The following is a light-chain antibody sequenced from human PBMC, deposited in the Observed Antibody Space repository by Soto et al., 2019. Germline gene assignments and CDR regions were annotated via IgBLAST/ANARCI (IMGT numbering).Light chain of an antibody. J-gene: IGKJ5*01. CDR1: QSVANSH. CDR2: GAS. Sequence: ETVLTQSPGTLYFSPGERATLSCRASQSVANSHAAWYQQRRGLPPRLLIYGASNRATGIPDRFSGSGSGADFTLTISRLEPEDFAVYFCQQYGNSPPGTFGQGTRLEIK. V-gene: IGKV3-20*01. CDR3: QQYGNSPPGT.